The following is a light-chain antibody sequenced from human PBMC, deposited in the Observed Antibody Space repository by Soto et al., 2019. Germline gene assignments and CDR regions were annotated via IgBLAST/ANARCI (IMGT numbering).Light chain of an antibody. CDR3: SSYTTSNTSV. CDR2: EVS. J-gene: IGLJ1*01. Sequence: QSALTQPASVSGYPGQSITISCTGRSSDVGGYNYVSWYQQHPGKAPKFMIYEVSRRPSGVSNRFSGSKSGNTASLTVSGLQAEDEADYYCSSYTTSNTSVFGTGTKVPAL. V-gene: IGLV2-14*01. CDR1: SSDVGGYNY.